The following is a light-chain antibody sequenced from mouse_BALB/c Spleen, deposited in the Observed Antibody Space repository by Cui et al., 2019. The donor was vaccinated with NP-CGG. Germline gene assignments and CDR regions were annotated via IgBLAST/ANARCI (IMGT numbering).Light chain of an antibody. J-gene: IGLJ1*01. Sequence: QSVVPHASALTTSPGETVTVTCRTSTGAVTTSNYANWVQEKPDQLFTGLIGGTKNRAPGVPARFSGYLIGDKAALTITGAQTEDEAIYFCALWYSNHWVFGGGTKLTVL. CDR3: ALWYSNHWV. CDR1: TGAVTTSNY. CDR2: GTK. V-gene: IGLV1*01.